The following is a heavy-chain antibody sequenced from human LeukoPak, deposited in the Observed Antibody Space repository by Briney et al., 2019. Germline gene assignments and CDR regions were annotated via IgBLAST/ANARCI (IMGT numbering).Heavy chain of an antibody. Sequence: PSETLSLTCAVYGGSFSGYYWSWIRQPPGKGLEWIGSMYHSGSTYYNPSLKSRVTISVDTSKNHFSLRLSSVTAADTAVYYCARVSSSEVWDPHTGVYYDYYMDVWGKGTTVTVSS. V-gene: IGHV4-34*01. CDR3: ARVSSSEVWDPHTGVYYDYYMDV. D-gene: IGHD3-16*01. CDR2: MYHSGST. J-gene: IGHJ6*03. CDR1: GGSFSGYY.